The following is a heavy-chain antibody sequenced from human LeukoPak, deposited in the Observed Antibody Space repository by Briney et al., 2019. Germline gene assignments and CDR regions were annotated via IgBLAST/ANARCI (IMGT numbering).Heavy chain of an antibody. CDR2: IKPDSGSS. V-gene: IGHV1-2*02. Sequence: ASVKVSSQATAYTFTAYYIHWLRQAPGQGPEWMGWIKPDSGSSHYAQKFQGRVTMTRDTSSNSAYMDLTRLKSDDTAVYYCARARVPIAVAGLYYFDYWGQGALVTVSS. CDR1: AYTFTAYY. CDR3: ARARVPIAVAGLYYFDY. J-gene: IGHJ4*02. D-gene: IGHD6-19*01.